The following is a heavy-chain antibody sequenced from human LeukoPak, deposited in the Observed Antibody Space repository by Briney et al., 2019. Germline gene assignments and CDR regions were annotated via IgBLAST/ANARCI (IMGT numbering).Heavy chain of an antibody. CDR2: ISYDGSNK. CDR1: GFTFSSYG. J-gene: IGHJ4*02. V-gene: IGHV3-30*18. Sequence: PGRSLRLSCAASGFTFSSYGMHWVRQAPGKGLEWVAVISYDGSNKYYADSVKGRFTISRDNSKNTLYLQMNSLRAEDTAVYYCAQIPFRSGDYHFDYWGQGTLLTVSS. CDR3: AQIPFRSGDYHFDY. D-gene: IGHD3-3*01.